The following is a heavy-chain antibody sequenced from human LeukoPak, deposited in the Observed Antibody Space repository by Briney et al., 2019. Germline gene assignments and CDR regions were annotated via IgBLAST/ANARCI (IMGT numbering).Heavy chain of an antibody. V-gene: IGHV1-69*06. CDR2: IIPIFGTA. CDR1: GYTLTELS. Sequence: ASVKVSCKVSGYTLTELSMHWVRQAPGQGLEWMGGIIPIFGTANYAQKFQGRVTITADKSTSTAYMELSSLRSEDTAVYCCARDNPYYYDSSGYDDAFDIWGQGTMVTVSS. CDR3: ARDNPYYYDSSGYDDAFDI. J-gene: IGHJ3*02. D-gene: IGHD3-22*01.